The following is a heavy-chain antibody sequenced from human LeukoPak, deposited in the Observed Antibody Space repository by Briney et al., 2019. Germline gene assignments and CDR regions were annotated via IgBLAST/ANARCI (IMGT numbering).Heavy chain of an antibody. CDR2: IYYSGST. CDR1: GGSISSYY. D-gene: IGHD3-10*01. J-gene: IGHJ4*02. Sequence: PSETLSLTCTVSGGSISSYYWSWIRQSPGKGLEWIVYIYYSGSTNYNPSLKSRVTISVDTSKNQFSLKLSSVTAADTAVYYCAVTLYGSGSYYNFDYWGQGTLVTVSS. V-gene: IGHV4-59*01. CDR3: AVTLYGSGSYYNFDY.